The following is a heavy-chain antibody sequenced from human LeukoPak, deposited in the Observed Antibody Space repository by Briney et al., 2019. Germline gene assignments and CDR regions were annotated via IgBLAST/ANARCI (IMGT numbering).Heavy chain of an antibody. CDR1: GYTFTSYG. Sequence: GASVKVSCKASGYTFTSYGISWVRQAPGQGLEWMGWISAYNGNTNYAQKLQGRVTMTTDTSTSTAYMELRSLRSDDTAVYYCARKEGTSRERCGWFDPWGQGTLVTVSS. D-gene: IGHD2-2*01. V-gene: IGHV1-18*01. CDR3: ARKEGTSRERCGWFDP. CDR2: ISAYNGNT. J-gene: IGHJ5*02.